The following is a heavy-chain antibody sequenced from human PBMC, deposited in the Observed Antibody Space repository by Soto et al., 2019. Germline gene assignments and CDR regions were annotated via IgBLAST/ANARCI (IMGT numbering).Heavy chain of an antibody. Sequence: PSETLSLTCAVYGGSFSGYYWSWIRQPPGKGLEWIGEINHSGSTNYNPSLKSQVTISVDTSKNQFSLKLSSVTAADTAVYYCARDKRYCSGGSCYPYYYYGMDVWGQGTTVTVSS. CDR3: ARDKRYCSGGSCYPYYYYGMDV. D-gene: IGHD2-15*01. J-gene: IGHJ6*02. CDR1: GGSFSGYY. V-gene: IGHV4-34*01. CDR2: INHSGST.